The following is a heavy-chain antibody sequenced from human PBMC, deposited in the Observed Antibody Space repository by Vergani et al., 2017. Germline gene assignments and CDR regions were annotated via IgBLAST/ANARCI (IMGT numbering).Heavy chain of an antibody. V-gene: IGHV4-34*01. CDR2: INHSGST. CDR1: GGSFSGYY. D-gene: IGHD2-15*01. CDR3: ARENVVVVAASSDTAMPHYYYYGMDV. J-gene: IGHJ6*02. Sequence: QVQLQQWGAGLLKPSETLSLTCAVYGGSFSGYYWSWIRQPPGKGLEWIGEINHSGSTNYNPSLKSPVTISVDTSKNQFSLKLSSVTAADTAVYYCARENVVVVAASSDTAMPHYYYYGMDVWGQGTTVTVSS.